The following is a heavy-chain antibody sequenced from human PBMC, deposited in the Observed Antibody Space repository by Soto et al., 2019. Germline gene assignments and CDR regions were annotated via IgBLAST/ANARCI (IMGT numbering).Heavy chain of an antibody. Sequence: QVQLVQSGAEVKKPGSSVKVSCKASGGTFSSYTISWVRQAPGQGLEWMGRIIPILGIANYAQKFQGRVTITADKSTSTAYMELSSLRSEDTAVYYCARDWGPGERSSEEADLMVRGVTHYYYYYMDVWGKGTTVTVSS. J-gene: IGHJ6*03. V-gene: IGHV1-69*08. CDR2: IIPILGIA. CDR3: ARDWGPGERSSEEADLMVRGVTHYYYYYMDV. D-gene: IGHD3-10*01. CDR1: GGTFSSYT.